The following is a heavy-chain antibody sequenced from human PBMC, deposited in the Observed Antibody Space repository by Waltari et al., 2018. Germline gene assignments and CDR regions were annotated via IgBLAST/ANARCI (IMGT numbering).Heavy chain of an antibody. Sequence: QLQLQESGPGLVKPLETLSLTCSVSGASISSCNYYWGWIRQPPGKGLEWIGSMFNGGSTYYNPSLKSRVTISVDTSKNQFSLRLNSVTAADTAIYYCARHGYSGGWFDPWGQGTLVTVSS. V-gene: IGHV4-39*01. CDR3: ARHGYSGGWFDP. J-gene: IGHJ5*02. CDR2: MFNGGST. D-gene: IGHD4-17*01. CDR1: GASISSCNYY.